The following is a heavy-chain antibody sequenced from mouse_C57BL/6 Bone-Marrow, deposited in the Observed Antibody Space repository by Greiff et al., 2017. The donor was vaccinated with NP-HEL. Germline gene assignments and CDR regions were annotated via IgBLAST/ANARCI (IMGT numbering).Heavy chain of an antibody. Sequence: VQLQQSGPELVKPGASVKIPCKASGYTFTDYNMDWVKQSHGKSLEWIGDINPNNGGTNYNQKFKGKATLTVDKSSSTAYMELRSLTSEDTAVYYCARRIYYGSSNAMDYWGQGTSVTVSS. CDR1: GYTFTDYN. D-gene: IGHD1-1*01. J-gene: IGHJ4*01. CDR2: INPNNGGT. V-gene: IGHV1-18*01. CDR3: ARRIYYGSSNAMDY.